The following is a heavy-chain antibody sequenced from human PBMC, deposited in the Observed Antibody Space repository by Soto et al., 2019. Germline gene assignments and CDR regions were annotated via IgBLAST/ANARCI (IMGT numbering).Heavy chain of an antibody. CDR3: AKDAKGITIFGVKSYYYYMDV. J-gene: IGHJ6*03. Sequence: GGSLRLSCAASGFTFSSYAMSWVRQAPGKGLEWVSAISGSGGSTYYADSVKGRFTISRDNSKNTLYLQMNSLRAEDTAVYYCAKDAKGITIFGVKSYYYYMDVWGKGTTVTVSS. D-gene: IGHD3-3*01. CDR1: GFTFSSYA. V-gene: IGHV3-23*01. CDR2: ISGSGGST.